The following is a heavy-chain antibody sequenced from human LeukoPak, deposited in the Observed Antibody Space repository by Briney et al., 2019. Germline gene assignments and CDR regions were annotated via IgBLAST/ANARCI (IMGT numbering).Heavy chain of an antibody. CDR3: ARDTTPCDY. Sequence: GGSLRLSCAASGFTFSSYEMNWVRQAPGKGLEWVSYISSSSSTIYYADSVKGRFTISRDNAKNSLYLQMNSLRAEDTAVYYCARDTTPCDYWGQGTLVTVSS. V-gene: IGHV3-48*03. CDR1: GFTFSSYE. D-gene: IGHD1-26*01. J-gene: IGHJ4*02. CDR2: ISSSSSTI.